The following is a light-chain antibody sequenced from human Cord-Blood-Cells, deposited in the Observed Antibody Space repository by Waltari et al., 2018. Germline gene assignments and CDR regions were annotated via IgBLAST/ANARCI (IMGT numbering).Light chain of an antibody. CDR1: QSISSW. CDR2: DAP. V-gene: IGKV1-5*01. J-gene: IGKJ2*01. CDR3: QQHNSYSYT. Sequence: IKMSQSPSPLSASVGDRVTTTCRASQSISSWLAWYQQKPGTAPKLLIYDAPNLQSGVPSRFSGSGSGTEFTLTISSLQPDDFATYYCQQHNSYSYTFGQGTKLEIK.